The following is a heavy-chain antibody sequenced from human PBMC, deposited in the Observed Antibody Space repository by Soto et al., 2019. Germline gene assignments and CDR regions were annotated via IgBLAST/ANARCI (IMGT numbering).Heavy chain of an antibody. CDR2: ISTGSPFI. CDR1: GFTFSNYE. CDR3: ARDGYCNSSRCFGYFQH. Sequence: GGSLRLSCAASGFTFSNYEMNWVRQAPGKGLEWVSSISTGSPFIYYADSVRGRFTISRDNAKNSLYLQMDSLRAEDTAVYYCARDGYCNSSRCFGYFQHWGQGTLVTVSS. V-gene: IGHV3-21*01. J-gene: IGHJ1*01. D-gene: IGHD2-2*01.